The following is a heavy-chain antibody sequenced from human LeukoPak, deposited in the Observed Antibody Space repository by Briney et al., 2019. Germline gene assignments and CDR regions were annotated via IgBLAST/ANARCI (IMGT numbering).Heavy chain of an antibody. V-gene: IGHV3-7*01. CDR3: ARDGRDGFIDY. Sequence: PGGSLRLSCAASGFPFSSYWMSWVRQAPGKGLEWVANLNEDGSKRYYVASVKGRFTISRDNAKNSLYLQINSLRVEDTAAYYCARDGRDGFIDYWSQGTLVTVSS. D-gene: IGHD5-24*01. CDR2: LNEDGSKR. J-gene: IGHJ4*02. CDR1: GFPFSSYW.